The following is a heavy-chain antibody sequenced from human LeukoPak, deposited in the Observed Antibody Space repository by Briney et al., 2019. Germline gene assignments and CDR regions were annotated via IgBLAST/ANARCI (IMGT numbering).Heavy chain of an antibody. J-gene: IGHJ4*02. CDR2: IYYTGTT. CDR3: AREGGNSVYDS. D-gene: IGHD4-23*01. Sequence: SETLSLTCTVSGGSIVNYYWGWIRQPPGEGLEYIGYIYYTGTTNYNPSLKSRVTISVDTSKNQFSLKLTSVTAADTAMYYCAREGGNSVYDSWGQGTLVTVSS. V-gene: IGHV4-59*01. CDR1: GGSIVNYY.